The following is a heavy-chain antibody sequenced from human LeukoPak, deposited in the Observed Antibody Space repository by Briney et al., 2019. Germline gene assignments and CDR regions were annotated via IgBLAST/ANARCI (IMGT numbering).Heavy chain of an antibody. CDR3: AREDDSSGYPFDY. CDR2: IYYSGST. Sequence: SETLSLTCTVSGGSISSYYWSWIRQPPGKGLEWIGYIYYSGSTNYNPSLKSRVTISVDTSKNQFSLKLSSVTAADTAVYYCAREDDSSGYPFDYWGQGTLVTVSS. D-gene: IGHD3-22*01. CDR1: GGSISSYY. V-gene: IGHV4-59*01. J-gene: IGHJ4*02.